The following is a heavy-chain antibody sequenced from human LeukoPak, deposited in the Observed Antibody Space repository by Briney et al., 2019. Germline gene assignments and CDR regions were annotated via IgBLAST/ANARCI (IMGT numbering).Heavy chain of an antibody. CDR3: ARAGRYCSSTSCYHFDY. D-gene: IGHD2-2*01. J-gene: IGHJ4*02. CDR2: INPNSGGT. CDR1: GYTFTGYY. Sequence: ASVKVSCKASGYTFTGYYMHWARQAPGQGLGWMGWINPNSGGTNYAQKFQGRVTMTRDTSISTAYMELSRLRSDDTAVYYCARAGRYCSSTSCYHFDYWGQGTLVTVSS. V-gene: IGHV1-2*02.